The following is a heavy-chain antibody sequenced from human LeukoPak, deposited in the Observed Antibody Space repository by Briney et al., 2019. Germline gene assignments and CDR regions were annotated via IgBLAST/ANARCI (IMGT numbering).Heavy chain of an antibody. J-gene: IGHJ6*03. Sequence: GGSLRLSCAASGFTFSSYEMNWVRQAPGKGLEWVSYISSSGSTIYYADSVKGRFTISRDNSKNTLYLQMNSLRAEDTAVYYCAKSELVVPDYYYYYYMDVWGKGTTVTISS. CDR1: GFTFSSYE. D-gene: IGHD2-2*01. V-gene: IGHV3-48*03. CDR2: ISSSGSTI. CDR3: AKSELVVPDYYYYYYMDV.